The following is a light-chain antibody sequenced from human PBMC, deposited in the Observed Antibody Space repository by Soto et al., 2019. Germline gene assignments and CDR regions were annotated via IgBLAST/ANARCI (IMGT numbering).Light chain of an antibody. CDR3: QQYQRLPHT. CDR2: DTS. Sequence: DIRMTQSPSSLSASVGDRVTITCQASQEISHYLTWYQQKPGKAPELLIYDTSNLKTGVPSRFSGSGFGTDFTLTISSLQPEDFATYHCQQYQRLPHTFGQGTKLEIK. CDR1: QEISHY. V-gene: IGKV1-33*01. J-gene: IGKJ2*01.